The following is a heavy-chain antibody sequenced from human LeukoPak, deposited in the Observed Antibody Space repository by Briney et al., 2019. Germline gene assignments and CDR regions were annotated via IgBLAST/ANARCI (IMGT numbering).Heavy chain of an antibody. Sequence: SVKVSCKASGGTFSSYAISWVRQAPGQGLEWMGGIIPICGTANYAQKFQGRVTITADESTSTGYMELSSLRSEDTAVYYCARGHWELPEAFDIWGQGTMVAVSS. CDR1: GGTFSSYA. D-gene: IGHD1-26*01. J-gene: IGHJ3*02. CDR2: IIPICGTA. V-gene: IGHV1-69*13. CDR3: ARGHWELPEAFDI.